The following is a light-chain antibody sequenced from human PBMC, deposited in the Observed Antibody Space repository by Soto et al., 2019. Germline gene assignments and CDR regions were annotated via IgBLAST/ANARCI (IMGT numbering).Light chain of an antibody. V-gene: IGKV1-39*01. CDR2: AAS. CDR3: QQSYSTLFT. J-gene: IGKJ3*01. Sequence: DIQMTQSPSSLSASVGDRVTITCRASQTVIKYLNWYQQKPGRAPNLLIYAASRLQSGVPSRFSASGSGTELTLTISSLQPEDFATYYCQQSYSTLFTFGPGTKVEIK. CDR1: QTVIKY.